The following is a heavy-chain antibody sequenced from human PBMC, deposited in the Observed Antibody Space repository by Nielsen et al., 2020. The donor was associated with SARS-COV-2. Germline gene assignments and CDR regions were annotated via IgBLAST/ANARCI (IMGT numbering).Heavy chain of an antibody. CDR2: ISYDGSNK. Sequence: VRQAPGKGLEWVAVISYDGSNKYYADSVKGRFTISRDNSKNTLYLQMSSLRAEDTAVYYCVKDQGHELWPLSGTTPLGYWGQGTLVTVSS. D-gene: IGHD1-1*01. CDR3: VKDQGHELWPLSGTTPLGY. J-gene: IGHJ4*02. V-gene: IGHV3-30*14.